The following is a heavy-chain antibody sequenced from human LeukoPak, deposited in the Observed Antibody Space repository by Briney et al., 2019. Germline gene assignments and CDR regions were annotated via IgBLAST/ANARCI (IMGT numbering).Heavy chain of an antibody. CDR2: IIPMFGTA. V-gene: IGHV1-69*13. Sequence: VASLKVSCMASGCTFSSYAMSWVRHAPGQGLEWMGWIIPMFGTANYAQKCQGRVTITADESTSTAYMELSSLRSEDTAVYYCARGNIAAAGRYYFDYWGQGTLVTVSS. D-gene: IGHD6-13*01. CDR3: ARGNIAAAGRYYFDY. CDR1: GCTFSSYA. J-gene: IGHJ4*02.